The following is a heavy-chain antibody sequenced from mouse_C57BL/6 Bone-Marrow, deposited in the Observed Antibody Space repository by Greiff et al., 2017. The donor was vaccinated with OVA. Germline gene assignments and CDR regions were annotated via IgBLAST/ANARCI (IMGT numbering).Heavy chain of an antibody. CDR1: GYTFTSYW. CDR2: IYPGSGST. D-gene: IGHD4-1*01. CDR3: ARWGLTGTEDFDY. J-gene: IGHJ2*01. Sequence: QVQLKQPGAELVKPGASVKMSCKASGYTFTSYWITWVKQRPGQGLEWIGDIYPGSGSTNYNEKFKSKATLTVDTSSSTAYMQLSSLTSEDSAVYYCARWGLTGTEDFDYWGQGTTLTVSS. V-gene: IGHV1-55*01.